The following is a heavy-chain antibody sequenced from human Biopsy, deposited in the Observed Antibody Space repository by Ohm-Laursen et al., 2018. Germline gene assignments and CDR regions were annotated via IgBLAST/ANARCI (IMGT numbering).Heavy chain of an antibody. V-gene: IGHV1-2*02. J-gene: IGHJ4*02. Sequence: ASVKVSSKASGYTFNDYYIHWVRQSPGQGLEWLGYINCKTGATNYAQKFQGTVTMTRDTSISTAYLALGSLRSADTAIYYCARDPLNGHKHFDYWGQGSLVTVSS. D-gene: IGHD2-8*01. CDR1: GYTFNDYY. CDR3: ARDPLNGHKHFDY. CDR2: INCKTGAT.